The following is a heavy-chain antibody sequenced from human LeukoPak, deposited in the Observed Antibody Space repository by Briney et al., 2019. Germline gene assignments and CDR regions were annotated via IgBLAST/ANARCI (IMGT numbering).Heavy chain of an antibody. CDR2: MNPNSGNT. Sequence: ASVKVSCKASGDTFTSYDINWVRQATGQGLEWMGWMNPNSGNTGYAQKFQGRVTITRDTSASTAYMELSSLRSEDTAVYYCARGLSSSSARYYFDYWGQGTLVTVSS. J-gene: IGHJ4*02. CDR3: ARGLSSSSARYYFDY. CDR1: GDTFTSYD. V-gene: IGHV1-8*01. D-gene: IGHD6-6*01.